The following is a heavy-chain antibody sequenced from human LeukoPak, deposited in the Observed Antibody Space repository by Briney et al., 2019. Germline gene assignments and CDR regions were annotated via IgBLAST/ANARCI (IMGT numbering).Heavy chain of an antibody. D-gene: IGHD5-18*01. Sequence: HPGGSLRLSCVGSGFTFITYALHWVRQAPGKGLEWVAVISYDGSNKYYADSVKGRFTISRDNSKNTLYLQMNSLRAEDTAVYYCAGELHDYWGQGTLVTVSS. J-gene: IGHJ4*02. CDR3: AGELHDY. CDR2: ISYDGSNK. V-gene: IGHV3-30-3*01. CDR1: GFTFITYA.